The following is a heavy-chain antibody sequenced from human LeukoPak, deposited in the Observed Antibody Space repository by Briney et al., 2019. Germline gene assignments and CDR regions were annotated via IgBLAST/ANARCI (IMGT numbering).Heavy chain of an antibody. CDR3: AKAKNYSGYLYFDY. CDR2: ISGSGGST. CDR1: GFTFSSYD. V-gene: IGHV3-23*01. J-gene: IGHJ4*02. D-gene: IGHD5-12*01. Sequence: PGGSLRLSCAASGFTFSSYDMSWVRQAPGKGLEWVSAISGSGGSTYYADSVRGRFTISRDNSKNTLYLQMNSLRAEDTAVYYCAKAKNYSGYLYFDYWGQGTLVTVSS.